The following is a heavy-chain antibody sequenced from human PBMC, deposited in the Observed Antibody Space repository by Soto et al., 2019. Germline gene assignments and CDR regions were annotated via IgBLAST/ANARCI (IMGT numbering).Heavy chain of an antibody. V-gene: IGHV1-69*13. CDR3: ARAPSVPDNAYYYDSSGYPGEYYFDY. D-gene: IGHD3-22*01. Sequence: PVKVSCKASGGTFSSYAISWVRQAPGQGLEWMGGIIPIFGTANYAQKFQGRVTITADEPTSTAYMELSSLRSEDTAVYYCARAPSVPDNAYYYDSSGYPGEYYFDYWAQRTLVRVCS. CDR1: GGTFSSYA. CDR2: IIPIFGTA. J-gene: IGHJ4*02.